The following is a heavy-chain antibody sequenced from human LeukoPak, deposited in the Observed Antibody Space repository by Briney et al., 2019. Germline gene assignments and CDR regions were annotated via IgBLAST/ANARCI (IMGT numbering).Heavy chain of an antibody. CDR2: IRYDGSNK. J-gene: IGHJ6*02. D-gene: IGHD2/OR15-2a*01. CDR1: GFTFSSYG. V-gene: IGHV3-30*02. CDR3: AKDLYPDYFNYGMDV. Sequence: GGSLRLSCAESGFTFSSYGMHWVRQAPGKGLEWVAFIRYDGSNKYYADSVKGRFTISRDNSKNTLYLQMNSLRAEDTAVYYCAKDLYPDYFNYGMDVWGQGTTVTVSS.